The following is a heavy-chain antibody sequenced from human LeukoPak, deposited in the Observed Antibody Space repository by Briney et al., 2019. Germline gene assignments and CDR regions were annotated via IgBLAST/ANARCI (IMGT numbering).Heavy chain of an antibody. Sequence: GGSLRLSCAASGFTFSSYWMTWVRQAPGKGLEWVANIKQDGSEKYYVDSVKGRFTISRDNAKNSVYLQMNSLRAEDTAVYYCVTSWVRQQRDFWGQGTLVTVSS. D-gene: IGHD3-10*01. CDR1: GFTFSSYW. J-gene: IGHJ4*02. V-gene: IGHV3-7*01. CDR3: VTSWVRQQRDF. CDR2: IKQDGSEK.